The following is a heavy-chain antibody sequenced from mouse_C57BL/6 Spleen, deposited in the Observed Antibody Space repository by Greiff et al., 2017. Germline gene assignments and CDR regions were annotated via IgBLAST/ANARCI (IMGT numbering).Heavy chain of an antibody. D-gene: IGHD1-1*01. CDR2: IKPSNGGT. V-gene: IGHV1-53*01. CDR1: GYTFTSYW. Sequence: VQLQQPGTELVKPGASVKLSCKASGYTFTSYWMHWVKQRPGQGLEWIGNIKPSNGGTNYNEKFKSKATLTVDKSSSTAYMQLSSLTSEDSAVYYCAREAYYYGSSSWFAYWGQGTLVTVSA. J-gene: IGHJ3*01. CDR3: AREAYYYGSSSWFAY.